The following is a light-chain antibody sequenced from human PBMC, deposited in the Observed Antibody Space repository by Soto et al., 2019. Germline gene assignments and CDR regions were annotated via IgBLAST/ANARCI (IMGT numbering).Light chain of an antibody. CDR2: GAS. CDR3: QQYRNWPRT. J-gene: IGKJ1*01. CDR1: QSVDIN. Sequence: EMVVTQCPATLSVSPGERVSLSCRASQSVDINLAWYQQKPGQAPRLLIYGASTRATDMPGRFSGRGSGTEITLTINSLQPEDYAVYYCQQYRNWPRTFGQGTKVDIK. V-gene: IGKV3-15*01.